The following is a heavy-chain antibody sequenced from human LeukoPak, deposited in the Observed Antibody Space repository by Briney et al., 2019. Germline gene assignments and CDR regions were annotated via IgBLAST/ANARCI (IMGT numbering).Heavy chain of an antibody. J-gene: IGHJ3*01. CDR3: ARGTYNTSPPGL. V-gene: IGHV4-61*08. D-gene: IGHD1-14*01. CDR1: GGSISSGGYS. CDR2: IYYSGSP. Sequence: SQTLSLTCAVSGGSISSGGYSWSWIRQPPGKGLEWIGYIYYSGSPNYTPSLKSRVTISVDTSKNQFSLKLSSVTAADTAVYYCARGTYNTSPPGLWGQGTMVTVSS.